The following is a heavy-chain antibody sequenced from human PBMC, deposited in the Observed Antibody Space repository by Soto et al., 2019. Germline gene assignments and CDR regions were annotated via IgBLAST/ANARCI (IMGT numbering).Heavy chain of an antibody. V-gene: IGHV3-9*01. CDR1: GFSFNDYA. Sequence: EVQLVESGGGFVQPGRSLRLSCEVSGFSFNDYAMHWVRQVPGKGLEWVSGISWNSMGMDYADSVKGRFTISRDNARKSLFLQMTSLRPEDTALYYCVKDGSGSYFGSLGNWFGPWGQGTQVTVSS. CDR3: VKDGSGSYFGSLGNWFGP. CDR2: ISWNSMGM. J-gene: IGHJ5*02. D-gene: IGHD1-26*01.